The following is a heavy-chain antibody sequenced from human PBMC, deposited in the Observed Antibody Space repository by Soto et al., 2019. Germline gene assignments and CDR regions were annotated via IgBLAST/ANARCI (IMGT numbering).Heavy chain of an antibody. V-gene: IGHV3-21*01. CDR3: ARDLNYDYVWGSYRPWAYYYYGMDV. CDR2: ISSSSSYI. D-gene: IGHD3-16*02. J-gene: IGHJ6*02. Sequence: GGSLRLSCAASGFTFSSYSMNWVRQAPGKGLEWVSSISSSSSYIYYADSVKGRFTISRDNAKNSLYLQMNSLRAEDTAVYYCARDLNYDYVWGSYRPWAYYYYGMDVWGQGTTVTVSS. CDR1: GFTFSSYS.